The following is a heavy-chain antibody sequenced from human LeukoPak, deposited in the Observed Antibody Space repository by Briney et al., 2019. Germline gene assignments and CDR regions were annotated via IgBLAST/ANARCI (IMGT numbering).Heavy chain of an antibody. Sequence: PSETLSLTCAVYGGSFSGYYWSWIRQPPEKGLEWIGEINHSGSTNYNPSLKSRVTISVDTSKNQFSLKLSSVTAADTAVYYCARGPRGRHSSWYYFDYWGQGTLVTVSS. J-gene: IGHJ4*02. D-gene: IGHD6-13*01. CDR1: GGSFSGYY. V-gene: IGHV4-34*01. CDR3: ARGPRGRHSSWYYFDY. CDR2: INHSGST.